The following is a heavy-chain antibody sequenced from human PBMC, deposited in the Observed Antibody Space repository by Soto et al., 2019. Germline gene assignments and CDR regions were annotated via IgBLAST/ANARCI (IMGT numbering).Heavy chain of an antibody. D-gene: IGHD3-3*01. J-gene: IGHJ3*02. CDR3: ARVGYDYAFDI. Sequence: QVQLQQWGAGLLKPSETLSLTCAVYGGSFSGYYWSWIRQPPGKGLEWIGEINHSGSTNYNPSLTSRVTISVDTSKNQFSLKLSSVTAADTAVYYCARVGYDYAFDIWGQGTMVTVSS. CDR1: GGSFSGYY. V-gene: IGHV4-34*01. CDR2: INHSGST.